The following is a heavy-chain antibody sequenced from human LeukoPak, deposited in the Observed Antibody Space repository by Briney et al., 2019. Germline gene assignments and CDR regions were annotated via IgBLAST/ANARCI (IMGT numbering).Heavy chain of an antibody. V-gene: IGHV4-30-4*03. CDR1: GGSISSGDYY. CDR2: IYYSGST. Sequence: SETLSLTCTVSGGSISSGDYYWSWIRQPPGKGLEWIGYIYYSGSTYYNPSLKSRVTISVDTSKNQFSLKLSSVTAADTAVYYCRSYYYDSSTYYFDYWGQGTLVTVSS. J-gene: IGHJ4*02. CDR3: RSYYYDSSTYYFDY. D-gene: IGHD3-22*01.